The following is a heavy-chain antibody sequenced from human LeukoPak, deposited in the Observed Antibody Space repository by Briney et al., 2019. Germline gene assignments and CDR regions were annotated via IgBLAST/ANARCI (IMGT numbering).Heavy chain of an antibody. V-gene: IGHV3-48*03. CDR1: GFTFSSYE. J-gene: IGHJ3*02. CDR2: ISSSDSTI. CDR3: ARAVGQLDAFDI. D-gene: IGHD4-23*01. Sequence: GGSLRLSCAASGFTFSSYEMNWVRQAPGKGLEWVSYISSSDSTIYYADSVKGRFTISRDNAKNSLYLQMNSLRAEDTAVYYCARAVGQLDAFDIWGQGTIVTVSS.